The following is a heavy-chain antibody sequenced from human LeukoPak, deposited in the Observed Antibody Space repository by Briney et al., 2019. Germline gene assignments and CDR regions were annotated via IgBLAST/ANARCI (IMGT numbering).Heavy chain of an antibody. Sequence: SSVKVSCKASRGTFSSYAISWVRQAPGQGREWMGGIIPIFGTANYAQKFQGRVTITADESTSTAYMELSSLRSEDTAVYYCARDRLFGVVTSFDYWGQGTMVTVSS. D-gene: IGHD3-3*01. CDR1: RGTFSSYA. V-gene: IGHV1-69*01. CDR2: IIPIFGTA. J-gene: IGHJ4*02. CDR3: ARDRLFGVVTSFDY.